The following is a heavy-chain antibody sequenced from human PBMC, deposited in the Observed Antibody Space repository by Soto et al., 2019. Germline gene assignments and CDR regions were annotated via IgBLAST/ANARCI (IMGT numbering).Heavy chain of an antibody. Sequence: SETLSLTCAVSGGSISSGGYSWSWIRQTPGKGLEWIGYVYSSGSTHYNPSLQSRVTISADTSKNQVSLKVNSVTAADTAVYYCARDHPHSYGVYYFDYWGQGTPVTVSS. D-gene: IGHD5-18*01. J-gene: IGHJ4*02. CDR2: VYSSGST. CDR3: ARDHPHSYGVYYFDY. V-gene: IGHV4-61*08. CDR1: GGSISSGGYS.